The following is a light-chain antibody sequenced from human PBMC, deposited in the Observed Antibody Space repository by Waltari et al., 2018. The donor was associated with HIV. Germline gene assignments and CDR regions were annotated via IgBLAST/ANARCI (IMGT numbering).Light chain of an antibody. J-gene: IGKJ3*01. V-gene: IGKV1-39*01. CDR2: KTS. CDR1: QNLGPY. CDR3: QQSYYIPFT. Sequence: DIQMSQSPSSLAASVGDRISITCRASQNLGPYVNWSRQGPGKPPVLLIYKTSRLQSGVSSRFSGSGSGTEFTLTITDVQPDDFATYFCQQSYYIPFTFGPGTTVDL.